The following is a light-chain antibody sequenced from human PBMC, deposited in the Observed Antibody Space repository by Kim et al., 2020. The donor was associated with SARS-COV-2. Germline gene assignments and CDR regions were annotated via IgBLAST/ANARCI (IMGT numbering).Light chain of an antibody. V-gene: IGKV3-11*01. CDR3: QQRSNWPPIT. CDR1: QGVSSH. Sequence: PGASANLPCRASQGVSSHLAWYQQKPGQAPRLLIYDASNRATGIPARFSGSGSGTDFTLTISSLEPEDFAVYYCQQRSNWPPITFGQGTRLEIK. J-gene: IGKJ5*01. CDR2: DAS.